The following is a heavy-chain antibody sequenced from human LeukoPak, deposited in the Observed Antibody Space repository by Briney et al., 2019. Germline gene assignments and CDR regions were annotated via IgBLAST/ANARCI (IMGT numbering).Heavy chain of an antibody. CDR2: ISSSSSYI. D-gene: IGHD6-19*01. J-gene: IGHJ3*02. CDR3: ARDGYSSGPNAPDAFDI. V-gene: IGHV3-21*01. Sequence: GGSLRLSCAASGFTFSSYSMNWVRQAPGKGLEWVSSISSSSSYIYYADSVKGRFTISRDNAKNSLYLQMNSLRAEDTAVYYCARDGYSSGPNAPDAFDIWGQGTMVTVSS. CDR1: GFTFSSYS.